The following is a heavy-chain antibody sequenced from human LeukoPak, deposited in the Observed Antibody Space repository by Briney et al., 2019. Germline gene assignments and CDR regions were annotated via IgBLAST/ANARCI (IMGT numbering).Heavy chain of an antibody. Sequence: GGSLRLSCAASGFTFSSYSMNWVRQAPGKGLEWVSAISGSGGSTYYADSVKGRFTISRDNSKNTLYLQMNSLRAEDTAVYYCAKGGDFWSGYLVWGQGTLVTVSS. V-gene: IGHV3-23*01. CDR1: GFTFSSYS. CDR3: AKGGDFWSGYLV. J-gene: IGHJ4*02. CDR2: ISGSGGST. D-gene: IGHD3-3*01.